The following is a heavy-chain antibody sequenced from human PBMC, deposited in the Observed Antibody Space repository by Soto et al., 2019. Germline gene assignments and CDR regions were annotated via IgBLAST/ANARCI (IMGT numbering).Heavy chain of an antibody. Sequence: GGSLRLSCAASGFTVSSNYMSWVRQAPGKGLEWVSVIYSGGSTYYADSVKGRFTISRDNSKNTLYLQMNSLRAEDTAVYYCASRRDYDFWSGYETLYYGMDVWGQGTTVTVS. CDR2: IYSGGST. CDR1: GFTVSSNY. D-gene: IGHD3-3*01. CDR3: ASRRDYDFWSGYETLYYGMDV. V-gene: IGHV3-53*01. J-gene: IGHJ6*02.